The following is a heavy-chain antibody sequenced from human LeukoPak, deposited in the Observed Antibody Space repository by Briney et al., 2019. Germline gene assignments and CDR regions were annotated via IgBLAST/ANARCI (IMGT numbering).Heavy chain of an antibody. CDR1: GFTFGSYG. J-gene: IGHJ1*01. V-gene: IGHV3-30*18. D-gene: IGHD2-15*01. Sequence: GGSLRLSCAASGFTFGSYGMHWVRQAPGKGLEWVAVISYDGSNKYYADSVKGRFTISRDNSKNTLYLQMNSLRAEDTAVYYCAKDPGDCSGGSCYSEYFQHWGQGTLVTVSS. CDR3: AKDPGDCSGGSCYSEYFQH. CDR2: ISYDGSNK.